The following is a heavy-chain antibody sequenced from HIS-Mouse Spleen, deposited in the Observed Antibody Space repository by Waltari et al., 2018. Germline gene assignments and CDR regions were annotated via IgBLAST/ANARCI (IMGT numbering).Heavy chain of an antibody. Sequence: QLQLQESGPGLVKPSETLSLTCTVSGGSISSSSYYWGWIRRPPGKGVEWIGGINYRGSTYHNPSVKGRVTRSVDTSKNQFSLKLSSVTAADTAVYYCAREIPYSSSWYDWYFDLWGRGTLVTVSS. CDR2: INYRGST. V-gene: IGHV4-39*07. J-gene: IGHJ2*01. CDR1: GGSISSSSYY. CDR3: AREIPYSSSWYDWYFDL. D-gene: IGHD6-13*01.